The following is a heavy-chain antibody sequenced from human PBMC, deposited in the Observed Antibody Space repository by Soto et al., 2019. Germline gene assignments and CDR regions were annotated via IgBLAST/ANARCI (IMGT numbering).Heavy chain of an antibody. D-gene: IGHD6-13*01. CDR3: ARDLHIAAAGKLGY. V-gene: IGHV4-30-4*02. CDR2: IYYSGST. CDR1: GGSISSGDYY. Sequence: SETLSLTCTVSGGSISSGDYYWSWIRQPPGKGLEWIGYIYYSGSTNYNPSLKSRVTISVDTSKNQFSLKLSSVTAADTAVYYCARDLHIAAAGKLGYWGQGTLVNVSS. J-gene: IGHJ4*02.